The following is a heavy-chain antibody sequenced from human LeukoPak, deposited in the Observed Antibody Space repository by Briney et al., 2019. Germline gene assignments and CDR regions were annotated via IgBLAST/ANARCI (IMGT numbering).Heavy chain of an antibody. D-gene: IGHD1-26*01. CDR1: GGTFSSYA. CDR2: IIPILGIA. Sequence: SVKVSCKASGGTFSSYAISWVRQAPGQGLEWMGRIIPILGIANYAQKFQGRVTITAEKSTSTAYMELSSLRAEDTAVYYCGWEGMDYFDYWGQGALVTVSS. J-gene: IGHJ4*02. V-gene: IGHV1-69*04. CDR3: GWEGMDYFDY.